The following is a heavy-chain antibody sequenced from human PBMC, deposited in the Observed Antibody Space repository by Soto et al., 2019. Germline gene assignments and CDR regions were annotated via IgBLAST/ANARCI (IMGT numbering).Heavy chain of an antibody. V-gene: IGHV3-23*01. CDR3: AKVASLPKENWFDP. J-gene: IGHJ5*02. Sequence: GGSLRLSCAASGFTFDDYAMHWVRQAPGKGLEWVSAISGSGGSTYYADSVKGRFTISRDNSKNTLYLQMNSLRAEDTAVYYCAKVASLPKENWFDPWGQGTLVTVSS. CDR1: GFTFDDYA. CDR2: ISGSGGST.